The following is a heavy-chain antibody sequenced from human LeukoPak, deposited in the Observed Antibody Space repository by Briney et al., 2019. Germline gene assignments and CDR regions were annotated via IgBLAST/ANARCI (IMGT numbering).Heavy chain of an antibody. CDR2: IYSGGST. V-gene: IGHV3-53*01. CDR3: ARSGGDWDYYFDY. J-gene: IGHJ4*02. CDR1: EFSVGSNY. D-gene: IGHD2-21*02. Sequence: GGSLRLSCAASEFSVGSNYMSWVRQAPGKGLEWVSLIYSGGSTYYADSVKGRFTISRDNSKNTLYLQMNSLRAEDTAVYYCARSGGDWDYYFDYWGQGTLVTVSS.